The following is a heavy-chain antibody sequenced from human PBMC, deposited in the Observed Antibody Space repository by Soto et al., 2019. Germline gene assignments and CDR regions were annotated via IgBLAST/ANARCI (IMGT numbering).Heavy chain of an antibody. Sequence: GGSLRLSCAASGFTFGTSWMHWVRQAPGKGLLWVARISGNGRNIHYADFAEGRFSISRDNAKNTLILQMNSLRVGDSAMYYCATIRECDYDCSHRDFQHWGQAT. CDR3: ATIRECDYDCSHRDFQH. CDR1: GFTFGTSW. J-gene: IGHJ1*01. CDR2: ISGNGRNI. D-gene: IGHD3-9*01. V-gene: IGHV3-74*01.